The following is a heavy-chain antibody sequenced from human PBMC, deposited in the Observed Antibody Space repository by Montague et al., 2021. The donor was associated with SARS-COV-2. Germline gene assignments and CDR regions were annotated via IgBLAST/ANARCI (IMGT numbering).Heavy chain of an antibody. Sequence: SLRLSCAASGFTFSIYAIHWVRQAPGKGLEYVSAIGDRGINTYYADSVKGRFTISRDDSKNTAYLQMGSLKTEDMAVYYCAKEVPRWYFDLWGRGTPVTVSS. CDR1: GFTFSIYA. V-gene: IGHV3-64*02. CDR2: IGDRGINT. CDR3: AKEVPRWYFDL. J-gene: IGHJ2*01.